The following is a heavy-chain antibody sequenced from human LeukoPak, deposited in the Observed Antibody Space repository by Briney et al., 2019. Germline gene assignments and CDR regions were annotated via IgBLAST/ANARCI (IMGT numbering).Heavy chain of an antibody. D-gene: IGHD3-10*01. Sequence: SVKVSCKASGGTFSSYAISWVRQAPGQGLEWMGGIIPIFGTANYAQKFQGRVTITTDESTSTAYMELSSLRSDDTAVYYCARVGLWFSYYYYMDVWGKGTTVTVSS. CDR1: GGTFSSYA. CDR3: ARVGLWFSYYYYMDV. CDR2: IIPIFGTA. J-gene: IGHJ6*03. V-gene: IGHV1-69*05.